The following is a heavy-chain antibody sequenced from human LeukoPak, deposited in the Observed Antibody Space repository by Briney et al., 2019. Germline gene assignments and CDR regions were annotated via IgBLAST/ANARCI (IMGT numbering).Heavy chain of an antibody. CDR2: IRYDGSNK. V-gene: IGHV3-30*02. Sequence: GWSLTLSCAASGFTFSSYGMHWVRQAPGKGLEWVAFIRYDGSNKYYADSVKGRFNISRDNSKNTLYLQMYSLRAEDTAVYYCAKDDYGLKIFDYWGQGTLVTVSS. CDR1: GFTFSSYG. D-gene: IGHD4-17*01. J-gene: IGHJ4*02. CDR3: AKDDYGLKIFDY.